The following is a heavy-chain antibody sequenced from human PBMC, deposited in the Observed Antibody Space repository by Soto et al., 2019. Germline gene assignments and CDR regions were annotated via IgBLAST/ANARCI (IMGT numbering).Heavy chain of an antibody. J-gene: IGHJ4*02. D-gene: IGHD3-10*01. CDR3: ARGRYYGSGPVSY. CDR2: IYYSGST. Sequence: PSETLSLTCTVSGGSISRYDWNWFRHPPGKGLEWIGYIYYSGSTNYNPSLKSRVTISVDTSKNQFSLKLSSVTAADTAVYYCARGRYYGSGPVSYWGQGTLVTVSS. V-gene: IGHV4-59*08. CDR1: GGSISRYD.